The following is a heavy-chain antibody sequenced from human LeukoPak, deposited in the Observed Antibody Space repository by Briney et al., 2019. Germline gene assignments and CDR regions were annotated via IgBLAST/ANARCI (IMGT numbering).Heavy chain of an antibody. D-gene: IGHD4-17*01. J-gene: IGHJ6*03. Sequence: GGSLRLSCGASGFTFSSYEMIWVRQAPGKGLEWISYISSTGATIHYADSVKGRFTISRDNAKNSVFLQMNSLRDEDTAVYYCAREGTDYGDLGYYYYYMDVWGKGTTVTISS. CDR3: AREGTDYGDLGYYYYYMDV. V-gene: IGHV3-48*03. CDR2: ISSTGATI. CDR1: GFTFSSYE.